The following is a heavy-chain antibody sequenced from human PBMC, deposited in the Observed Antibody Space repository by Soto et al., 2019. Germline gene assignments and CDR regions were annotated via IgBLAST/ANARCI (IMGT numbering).Heavy chain of an antibody. J-gene: IGHJ4*02. CDR3: ARHLAAGDY. CDR2: INPSGGST. D-gene: IGHD6-13*01. Sequence: ASVKVSCKASGYTFTSYYMHWVRQAPVQGLEWMGIINPSGGSTNYAQKFQGRFTMTRDTSTSTVYMDPSSLRSEDTAVYYCARHLAAGDYWGQGTVVTVSS. V-gene: IGHV1-46*01. CDR1: GYTFTSYY.